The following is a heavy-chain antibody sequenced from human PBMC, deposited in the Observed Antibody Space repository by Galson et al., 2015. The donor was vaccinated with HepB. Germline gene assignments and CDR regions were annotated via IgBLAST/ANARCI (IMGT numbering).Heavy chain of an antibody. D-gene: IGHD1-26*01. J-gene: IGHJ4*02. CDR3: AGGREGSTFDY. CDR1: GGSFSGYY. V-gene: IGHV4-34*01. CDR2: INHSGST. Sequence: TLSLTCAVYGGSFSGYYWSWIRQPPGKGLEWIGEINHSGSTNYNPSLKSRVTISVDTSKNQFSLKLSSVTAADTAVYYCAGGREGSTFDYWGQGTLVTVSS.